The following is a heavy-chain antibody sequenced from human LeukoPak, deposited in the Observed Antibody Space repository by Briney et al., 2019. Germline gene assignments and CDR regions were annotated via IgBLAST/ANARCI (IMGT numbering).Heavy chain of an antibody. V-gene: IGHV3-48*03. D-gene: IGHD6-19*01. Sequence: GGSLRLSCAASGFTFSSYEMNWVRQAPGKGLEWVSYISSSGSTIYYADSVKGRFTISRDNAKNSLYLQMNSLRAEDTAVYYCARMAAVAGYYYYYYMDVWGKGTTVTISS. CDR1: GFTFSSYE. J-gene: IGHJ6*03. CDR2: ISSSGSTI. CDR3: ARMAAVAGYYYYYYMDV.